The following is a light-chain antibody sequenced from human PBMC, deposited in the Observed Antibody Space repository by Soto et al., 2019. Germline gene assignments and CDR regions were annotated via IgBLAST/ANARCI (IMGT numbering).Light chain of an antibody. CDR1: SSDVGSYNL. J-gene: IGLJ1*01. Sequence: QPELTQPASVSGSPGQSSTISCTRTSSDVGSYNLVSWYQQHPGKAPKLMIYEVSKRPSGVSNRFYGSKSGNTASLTISGLQAEDEADYYCCSYAGSSTFIFGTGTKVTVL. V-gene: IGLV2-23*02. CDR3: CSYAGSSTFI. CDR2: EVS.